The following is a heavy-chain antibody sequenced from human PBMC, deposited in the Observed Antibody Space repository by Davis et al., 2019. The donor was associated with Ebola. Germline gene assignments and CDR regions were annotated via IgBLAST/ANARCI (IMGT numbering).Heavy chain of an antibody. CDR2: INHSGST. CDR3: ARGRGYSSSWSFYYYGMDV. D-gene: IGHD6-13*01. J-gene: IGHJ6*02. Sequence: MPSETLSLTCTASGGSISSYYWSRIRQPPGKGLEWIGEINHSGSTNYNPSLKSRVTISVDTSKNQFSLKLSSVTAADTAVYYCARGRGYSSSWSFYYYGMDVWGQGTTVTVSS. V-gene: IGHV4-34*01. CDR1: GGSISSYY.